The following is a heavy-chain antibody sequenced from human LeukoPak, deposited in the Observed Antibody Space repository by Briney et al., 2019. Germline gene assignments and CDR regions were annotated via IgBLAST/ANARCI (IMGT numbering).Heavy chain of an antibody. D-gene: IGHD3-22*01. V-gene: IGHV1-69*04. J-gene: IGHJ4*02. CDR2: IIPILGIA. CDR1: GGTFSSYA. CDR3: ARERGYYYDSSGYYSGLDY. Sequence: GASVNVSCKASGGTFSSYAISWVRQAPGQGLEWMGRIIPILGIANYAQKFQGRVTITADKSTSTAYMELSSLRSEDTAVYYCARERGYYYDSSGYYSGLDYWGQGTLVTVSS.